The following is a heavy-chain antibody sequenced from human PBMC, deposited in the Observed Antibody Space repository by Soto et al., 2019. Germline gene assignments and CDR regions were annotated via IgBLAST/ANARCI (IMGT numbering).Heavy chain of an antibody. V-gene: IGHV4-39*01. CDR2: IHSSGRT. J-gene: IGHJ4*02. CDR1: GVSISSSDYF. Sequence: QLQLQESGPGLVKPSETQSLTCTVSGVSISSSDYFWGWIRQPPGKGLEWIASIHSSGRTFYNPSLKSRVTISVDTSKNQFSLELTSVTAADTAVYYCARLPRTTVAGTGTDSWGQGTLVTVSS. D-gene: IGHD6-19*01. CDR3: ARLPRTTVAGTGTDS.